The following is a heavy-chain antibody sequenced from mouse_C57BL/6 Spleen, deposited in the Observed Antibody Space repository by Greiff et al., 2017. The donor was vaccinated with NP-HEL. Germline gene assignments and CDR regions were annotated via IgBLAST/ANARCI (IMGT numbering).Heavy chain of an antibody. V-gene: IGHV5-4*01. Sequence: EVKLVESGGGLVKPGGSLKLSCAASGFTFSSYAMSWVRQTPEKRLEWVATISDGGSYTYYPDNVKGRFTISRDNAKNNLYLQMSHLKSEDTAMFDGARDGLWLRREGAMDYWGQGTSVTVAS. CDR3: ARDGLWLRREGAMDY. J-gene: IGHJ4*01. CDR2: ISDGGSYT. D-gene: IGHD2-2*01. CDR1: GFTFSSYA.